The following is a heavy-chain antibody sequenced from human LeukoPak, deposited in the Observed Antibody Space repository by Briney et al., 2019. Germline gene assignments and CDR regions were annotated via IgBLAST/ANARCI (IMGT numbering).Heavy chain of an antibody. V-gene: IGHV4-31*03. CDR3: AREDRYYYYGTDV. Sequence: SETLSLTCTVSGGSISSGGYYWSWIRQHPGKGLEWIGYIYYSGSTYYNPSLKSRVTISVDTSKNQFSLKLSSVTAADTAVYYCAREDRYYYYGTDVWGQGTTVTVSS. CDR1: GGSISSGGYY. CDR2: IYYSGST. J-gene: IGHJ6*02.